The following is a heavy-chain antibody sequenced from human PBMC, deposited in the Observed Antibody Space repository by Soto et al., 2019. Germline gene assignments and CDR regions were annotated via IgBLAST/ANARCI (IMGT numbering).Heavy chain of an antibody. CDR3: ATPSPTGLFYVRSGYYY. J-gene: IGHJ4*01. CDR1: GYTFTSYY. D-gene: IGHD3-3*01. V-gene: IGHV1-46*01. CDR2: INASGGST. Sequence: ASVKVTCKAPGYTFTSYYMHWARQALGQGLEWMRIINASGGSTSYAKKFQGRVTMTRGSSTSTVYMELSSLRSEDTAVYYCATPSPTGLFYVRSGYYYWGQGTLVTVSS.